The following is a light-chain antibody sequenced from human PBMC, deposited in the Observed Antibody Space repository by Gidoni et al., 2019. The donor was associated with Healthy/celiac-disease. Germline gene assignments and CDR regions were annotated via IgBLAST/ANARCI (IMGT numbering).Light chain of an antibody. CDR2: AAS. Sequence: DIQMTQSPSSLSASVGDRVTIPCRASQSISSYLNWYQQKPGKAPNLLIYAASSLQSGVPSRFSGSGSGTDFTLTISSLQPEDFATYYCQQSYSTPGTFGPGTKVDIK. J-gene: IGKJ3*01. CDR1: QSISSY. V-gene: IGKV1-39*01. CDR3: QQSYSTPGT.